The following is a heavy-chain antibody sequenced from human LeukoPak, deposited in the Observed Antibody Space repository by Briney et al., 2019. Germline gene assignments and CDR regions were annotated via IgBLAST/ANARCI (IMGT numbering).Heavy chain of an antibody. CDR1: GYTFSDYY. Sequence: ASVKVSFKASGYTFSDYYMHWVRQAPVQGLEWMGWINPNSGATGYAQKFQGRVTMTRDTSISTADMELNSLRSDDTAMYYCSRGSALNRAYSGYDPPFHYWGQGTLVAVSS. V-gene: IGHV1-2*02. J-gene: IGHJ4*02. D-gene: IGHD5-12*01. CDR3: SRGSALNRAYSGYDPPFHY. CDR2: INPNSGAT.